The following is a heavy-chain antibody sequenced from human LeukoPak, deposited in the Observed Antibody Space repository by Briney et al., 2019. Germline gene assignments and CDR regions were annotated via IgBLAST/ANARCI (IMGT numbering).Heavy chain of an antibody. CDR1: GYTFTSYD. Sequence: GAPVKVSCKASGYTFTSYDINWVRQATGQGLERMGWMNPNSGNTGYAQKFQGRVTMTRNTSISTAYMELSSLRSEDTAVYYCAIGQQLVRGAFDIWGQGTMVTVSS. V-gene: IGHV1-8*01. CDR3: AIGQQLVRGAFDI. J-gene: IGHJ3*02. CDR2: MNPNSGNT. D-gene: IGHD6-13*01.